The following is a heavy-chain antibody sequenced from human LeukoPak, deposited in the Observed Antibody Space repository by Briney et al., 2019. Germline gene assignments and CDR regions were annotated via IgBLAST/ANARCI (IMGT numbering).Heavy chain of an antibody. V-gene: IGHV4-4*07. D-gene: IGHD1-7*01. CDR1: GASISSYY. CDR3: ARDSGTTGEVKFDP. J-gene: IGHJ5*02. CDR2: IYVTGST. Sequence: SETLSLTCTVSGASISSYYWSWIRQPAGKALEWIGRIYVTGSTTYNPSLESRVAMSLDTSKNHFSLKLRSVTAADTAVYYCARDSGTTGEVKFDPWGQGTLVTVSS.